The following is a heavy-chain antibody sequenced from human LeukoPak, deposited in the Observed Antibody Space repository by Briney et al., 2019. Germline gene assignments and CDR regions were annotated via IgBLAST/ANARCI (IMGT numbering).Heavy chain of an antibody. CDR2: IYYSGST. J-gene: IGHJ5*02. V-gene: IGHV4-31*03. D-gene: IGHD4-17*01. CDR1: GGSISSGGYY. Sequence: SQTLSLTCTVSGGSISSGGYYWSWIRQHPGKGLEWIGYIYYSGSTYYNPSLKSRVTISVDTSKNQFSLQLNSVTPADTAIYYCARDAFGDMWFDPWGQGTLVTVSS. CDR3: ARDAFGDMWFDP.